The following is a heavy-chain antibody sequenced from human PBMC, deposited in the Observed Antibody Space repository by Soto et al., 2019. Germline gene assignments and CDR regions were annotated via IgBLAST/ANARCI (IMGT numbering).Heavy chain of an antibody. Sequence: GSLRLSCAASGFTFSSYSMNWVRQAPGKGLEWVSSISSSSSYIYYADSVKGRFTISRDNAKNSLYLQMNSLRAEDTAVYYCARERNDFWSGGNWFDPWGQGTLVTVSS. D-gene: IGHD3-3*01. V-gene: IGHV3-21*01. CDR1: GFTFSSYS. CDR3: ARERNDFWSGGNWFDP. CDR2: ISSSSSYI. J-gene: IGHJ5*02.